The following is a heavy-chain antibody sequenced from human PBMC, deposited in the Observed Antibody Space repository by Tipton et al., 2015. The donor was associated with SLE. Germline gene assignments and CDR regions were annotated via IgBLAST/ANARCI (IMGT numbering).Heavy chain of an antibody. V-gene: IGHV1-18*01. CDR1: GYTFTSYG. Sequence: QLVQSGAEVKKPGASVKVSCKASGYTFTSYGISWVRQAPGQGLEWMGWISAYNGNTNYAQKLQGRVTMTTDTSTSTAYLELRSLRSDDTAVYYCAKDRRYDFWSGYRDHDAFDIWGQGTMVTVSS. J-gene: IGHJ3*02. CDR3: AKDRRYDFWSGYRDHDAFDI. D-gene: IGHD3-3*01. CDR2: ISAYNGNT.